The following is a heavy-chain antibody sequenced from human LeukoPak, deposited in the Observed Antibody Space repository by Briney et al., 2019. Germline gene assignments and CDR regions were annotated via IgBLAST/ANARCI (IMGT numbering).Heavy chain of an antibody. CDR1: GFIFSSYA. CDR3: TRLDDYGDY. V-gene: IGHV3-30*04. CDR2: ISYDGSNK. D-gene: IGHD1-1*01. J-gene: IGHJ4*02. Sequence: GGSLRLSCTASGFIFSSYALHWVRQAPGKGLEWVAIISYDGSNKYYADSVKGRFTISRDNSKNTLYLQMNSLKTEDTAVYYCTRLDDYGDYWGQGTLVTVSS.